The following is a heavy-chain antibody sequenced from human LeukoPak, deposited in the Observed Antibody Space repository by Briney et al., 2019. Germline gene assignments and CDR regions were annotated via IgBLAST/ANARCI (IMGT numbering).Heavy chain of an antibody. D-gene: IGHD5-18*01. V-gene: IGHV3-64*04. J-gene: IGHJ4*02. CDR3: ARGYIFGYDC. CDR2: ISSDGGGT. CDR1: GFPFRRYA. Sequence: GVPLRLSCSASGFPFRRYAMHWARDATGEALQYVSAISSDGGGTYYADSVKGRFTISRDNAKNTLYLQMNSLRAEDTAIYYCARGYIFGYDCWGQGSLVTVSS.